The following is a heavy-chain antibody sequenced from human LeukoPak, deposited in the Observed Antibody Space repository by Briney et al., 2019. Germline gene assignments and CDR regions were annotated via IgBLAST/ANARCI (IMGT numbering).Heavy chain of an antibody. J-gene: IGHJ4*02. Sequence: GGSLRLSCAASGFTLSGYNMNWVRQAPGKGLEWVSSISSSSTYIYYSDSVKGRFTISRDNSKNTLYLQMNSLRAEDTAVYYCAKNTLSGTTLNYWGQGTLVTVSS. CDR3: AKNTLSGTTLNY. CDR1: GFTLSGYN. CDR2: ISSSSTYI. D-gene: IGHD1-1*01. V-gene: IGHV3-21*01.